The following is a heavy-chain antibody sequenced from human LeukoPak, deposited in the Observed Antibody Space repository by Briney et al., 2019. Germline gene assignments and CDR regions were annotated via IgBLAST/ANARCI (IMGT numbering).Heavy chain of an antibody. CDR1: GFTFSSYS. Sequence: PGGSLRLSCAASGFTFSSYSMNWVRQAPGKGLEWVSSISSSSSYIYYADSVKGRFTISRDNAKNSLYLQMNSLRDEDTAVYYCARGDAGGYTGPLCDYWGQGTLVTVSS. J-gene: IGHJ4*02. V-gene: IGHV3-21*01. CDR3: ARGDAGGYTGPLCDY. CDR2: ISSSSSYI. D-gene: IGHD5-12*01.